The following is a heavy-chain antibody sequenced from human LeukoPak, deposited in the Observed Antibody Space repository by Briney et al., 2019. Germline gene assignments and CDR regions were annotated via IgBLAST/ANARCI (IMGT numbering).Heavy chain of an antibody. Sequence: GGSLRLSCAASGFTFSSYAMSWVRQAPGKGLEWVSVIYSGGSTYYADSVRGRFTISRDNSKNTLYLQMNSLGAEDTAVYYCARVSYYDSSGYYFLSYVDYWGQGTLVTASS. J-gene: IGHJ4*02. V-gene: IGHV3-53*01. CDR2: IYSGGST. CDR3: ARVSYYDSSGYYFLSYVDY. CDR1: GFTFSSYA. D-gene: IGHD3-22*01.